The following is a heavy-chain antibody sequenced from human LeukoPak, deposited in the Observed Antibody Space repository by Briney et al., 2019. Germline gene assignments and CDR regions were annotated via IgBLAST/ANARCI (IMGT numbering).Heavy chain of an antibody. CDR1: GFTFDDYS. Sequence: GRSLRLSCTASGFTFDDYSMHWVRQPPGKGLEWVSAISWNGDTKAYADSVKGRFTISRDNAKNSLYLQMNSLRAEDTAFYYCAKARHWYTWGDYWGQGTLVTVSS. V-gene: IGHV3-9*01. D-gene: IGHD6-13*01. CDR2: ISWNGDTK. J-gene: IGHJ4*02. CDR3: AKARHWYTWGDY.